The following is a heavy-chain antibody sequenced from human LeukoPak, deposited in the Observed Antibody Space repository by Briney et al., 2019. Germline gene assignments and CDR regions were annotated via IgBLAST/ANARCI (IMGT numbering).Heavy chain of an antibody. CDR2: IYSGGST. D-gene: IGHD5-18*01. CDR3: ARDGGYSYGYGFDY. Sequence: GGSLILSCAASGFIVSNNYMSWVRQAPGKGLEWVSVIYSGGSTYYADSVKGRFTISSDNSKNTLYLQMNSLRAEDTAVYYCARDGGYSYGYGFDYWGQGTLVTVSS. V-gene: IGHV3-53*01. CDR1: GFIVSNNY. J-gene: IGHJ4*02.